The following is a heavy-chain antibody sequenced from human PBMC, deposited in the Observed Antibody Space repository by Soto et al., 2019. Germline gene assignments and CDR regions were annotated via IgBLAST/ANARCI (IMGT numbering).Heavy chain of an antibody. CDR1: GFTFSRHW. CDR3: SISTGQGLPQGFDY. Sequence: GGSLRLSCAASGFTFSRHWMHWVRQAPGKGLVWVSRIDSYGSSTHYADSVKGRFTISRDNAKNTLYLQMNSLRAEDTAVYYCSISTGQGLPQGFDYCGQGSLVIGSS. V-gene: IGHV3-74*01. J-gene: IGHJ4*02. D-gene: IGHD6-19*01. CDR2: IDSYGSST.